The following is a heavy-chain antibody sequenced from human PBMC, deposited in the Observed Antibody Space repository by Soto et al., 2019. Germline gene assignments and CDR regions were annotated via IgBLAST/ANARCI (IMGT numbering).Heavy chain of an antibody. CDR2: VYDNGRT. D-gene: IGHD1-1*01. J-gene: IGHJ6*04. V-gene: IGHV4-59*02. Sequence: PSETLSLTCTVSGGSVRGDYWSWIRQSPGKGLEWIGYVYDNGRTSYNPSLESRVTMSEDTSNNRFSLTLSSVTAADSAVYFCARDRSRNLDVWGKGTTVTVSS. CDR1: GGSVRGDY. CDR3: ARDRSRNLDV.